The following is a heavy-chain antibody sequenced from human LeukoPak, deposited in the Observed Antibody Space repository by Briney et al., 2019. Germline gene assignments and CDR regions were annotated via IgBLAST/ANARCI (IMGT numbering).Heavy chain of an antibody. CDR3: ASAAGPFDN. D-gene: IGHD6-19*01. J-gene: IGHJ4*02. Sequence: PGGSLRLSCAATGFPFTSYAMSWVRQAPGKGLEWVAVIWFDGSIKYYADSVKGRFTISRDNSRNTLFLQMNSLRAEDTAVYYCASAAGPFDNWGQGTLVTVSS. V-gene: IGHV3-33*08. CDR1: GFPFTSYA. CDR2: IWFDGSIK.